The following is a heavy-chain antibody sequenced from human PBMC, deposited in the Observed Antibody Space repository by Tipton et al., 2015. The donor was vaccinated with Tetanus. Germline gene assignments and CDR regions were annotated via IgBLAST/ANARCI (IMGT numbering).Heavy chain of an antibody. Sequence: GLVKPSQTLSLTCTVSGGSLSRGGYYWTWIRQHPGKGLEWIGDIYFSGSTYYNPSLKSRVTISVDTSKNQFSLRLNSVTAADTAVYYCARDRARSARGWNYLDSWGQGTLVTVSS. CDR3: ARDRARSARGWNYLDS. CDR2: IYFSGST. V-gene: IGHV4-31*03. J-gene: IGHJ4*02. CDR1: GGSLSRGGYY. D-gene: IGHD6-6*01.